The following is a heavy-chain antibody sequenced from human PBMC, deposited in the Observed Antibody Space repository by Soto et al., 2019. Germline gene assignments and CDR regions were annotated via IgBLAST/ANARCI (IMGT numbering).Heavy chain of an antibody. D-gene: IGHD4-17*01. CDR2: MNPNSGNT. J-gene: IGHJ5*02. CDR1: GYTFTSYD. Sequence: ASVKVSCKASGYTFTSYDMNWVRQATGQGPEWLGWMNPNSGNTGYAQKFKGRVTMTRNTSISTAYMELSSLTSEDTAVYYCARDYGGNSGWFDPWGQGTLVTVSS. CDR3: ARDYGGNSGWFDP. V-gene: IGHV1-8*01.